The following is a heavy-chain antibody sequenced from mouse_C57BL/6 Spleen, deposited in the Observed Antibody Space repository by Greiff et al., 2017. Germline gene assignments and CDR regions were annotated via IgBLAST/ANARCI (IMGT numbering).Heavy chain of an antibody. CDR2: IHPNSGST. D-gene: IGHD2-4*01. V-gene: IGHV1-64*01. J-gene: IGHJ4*01. CDR1: GYTFTSYW. Sequence: QVQLQQPGAALVKPGASVKLSCKASGYTFTSYWMHWVKQRPGQGLEWIGMIHPNSGSTNYNEKFKSKATLTVDKSSSTAYMQLSSLTTEDSAVYYCARRRLRNYAMDYWGQGTSVTVSS. CDR3: ARRRLRNYAMDY.